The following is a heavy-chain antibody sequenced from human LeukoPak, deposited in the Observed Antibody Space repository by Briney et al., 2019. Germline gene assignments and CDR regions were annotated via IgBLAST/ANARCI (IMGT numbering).Heavy chain of an antibody. CDR3: ASGAVEHWFDP. CDR1: GGSISSSTYY. Sequence: SETLSLTCTISGGSISSSTYYWGWIRQPPGKGLEWIGEINHSGSTNYNPSLKSRVTISVDRTKNQFSLKLSSVTAADTAVYYCASGAVEHWFDPWGQGTLVTVSS. J-gene: IGHJ5*02. D-gene: IGHD6-19*01. CDR2: INHSGST. V-gene: IGHV4-39*07.